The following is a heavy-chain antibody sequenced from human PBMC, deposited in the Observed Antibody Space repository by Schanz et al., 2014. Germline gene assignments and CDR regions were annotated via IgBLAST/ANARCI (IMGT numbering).Heavy chain of an antibody. D-gene: IGHD2-2*01. CDR3: IRGDIMVVSVAHF. CDR1: GFTFSDSW. CDR2: TSHDGSFT. Sequence: EVQLVESGGGLVQPGGSLRLSCAASGFTFSDSWMHWVRQAPGKGLVWVSRTSHDGSFTTFADSVKGRFTISRDNAKNALYLQMNGLRAEDETVYYCIRGDIMVVSVAHFWGQGTLVTVSS. V-gene: IGHV3-74*01. J-gene: IGHJ4*02.